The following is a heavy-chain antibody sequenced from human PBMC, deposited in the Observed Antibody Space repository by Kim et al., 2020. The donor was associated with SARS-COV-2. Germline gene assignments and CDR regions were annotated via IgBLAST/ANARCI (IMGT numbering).Heavy chain of an antibody. CDR1: GGSFSGYY. J-gene: IGHJ5*02. V-gene: IGHV4-34*01. CDR2: INHSGST. CDR3: ARERGYSRDVRTGWFDP. D-gene: IGHD5-12*01. Sequence: SESLSLTCAVYGGSFSGYYWSWVRQPPGKGLEWVGEINHSGSTNYNPSPKSRVTISVDTSKNQFSLKLSSVTAADTAVYYCARERGYSRDVRTGWFDPWGQGTLVTVSS.